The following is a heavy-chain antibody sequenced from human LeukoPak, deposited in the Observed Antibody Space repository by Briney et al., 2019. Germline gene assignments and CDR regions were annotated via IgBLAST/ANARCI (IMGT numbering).Heavy chain of an antibody. D-gene: IGHD2-2*01. CDR1: GGSISSYY. CDR2: IYYSGST. Sequence: SETLSLTCTVSGGSISSYYWSWIRQPPGKGLEWIGYIYYSGSTNYNPSLKSRVTISVDTSKNQFSLKLSSVTAADTAVYYCAGSSTSYDYWGQGTLVTVSS. J-gene: IGHJ4*02. V-gene: IGHV4-59*08. CDR3: AGSSTSYDY.